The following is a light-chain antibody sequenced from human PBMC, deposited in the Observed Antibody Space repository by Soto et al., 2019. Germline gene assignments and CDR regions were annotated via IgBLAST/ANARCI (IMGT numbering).Light chain of an antibody. CDR3: QQYNSYSET. CDR1: QSISSW. Sequence: DIQMTQSPSTLSASVGDRVIITCRASQSISSWLAWYQQKPGKAPKLLIYDASSLESGVPSRFSGSGSGTEFTLTISSLQPDDFATYYCQQYNSYSETFGQGTKVDNK. CDR2: DAS. J-gene: IGKJ1*01. V-gene: IGKV1-5*01.